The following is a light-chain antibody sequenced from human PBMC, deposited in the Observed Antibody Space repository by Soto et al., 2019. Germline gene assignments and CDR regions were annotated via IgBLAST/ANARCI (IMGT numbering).Light chain of an antibody. J-gene: IGLJ3*02. V-gene: IGLV2-23*02. CDR3: CSYVGSRILM. CDR1: SSDVGSYNL. Sequence: QSALTQPASVSGSPGQSITISCTGTSSDVGSYNLVSWYQQLPGKAPELIIYAVNERPSGISDRFSGSKSGNAASLTISGLQGEDESDYYCCSYVGSRILMFGGGTKLTVL. CDR2: AVN.